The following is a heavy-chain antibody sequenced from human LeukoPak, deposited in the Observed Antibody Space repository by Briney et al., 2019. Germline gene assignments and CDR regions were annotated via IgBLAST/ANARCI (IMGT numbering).Heavy chain of an antibody. D-gene: IGHD1-26*01. CDR3: ASHRSGSYSLPS. Sequence: ASVKVSCKASGYTFTSYGISWVRQAPGQGLEWMGWISAYNGNTTYAQKLQGRVTMTTDTSTSTAYMELRSLRSDDTAVYYCASHRSGSYSLPSWGQGTLVTVSS. V-gene: IGHV1-18*01. CDR1: GYTFTSYG. J-gene: IGHJ5*02. CDR2: ISAYNGNT.